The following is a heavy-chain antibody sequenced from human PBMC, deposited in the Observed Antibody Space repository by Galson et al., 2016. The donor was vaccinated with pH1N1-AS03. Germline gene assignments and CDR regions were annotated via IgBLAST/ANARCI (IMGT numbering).Heavy chain of an antibody. CDR2: IRQDGRER. CDR1: GFTFNRHA. Sequence: SLRLSCAASGFTFNRHAMHWVRQAPGKGLEWVANIRQDGRERYYVDSVEGRFTISRDNAKNSVYLQMNSLRADDTAVYYCARGSGWYDYWGQGTLVTVSS. J-gene: IGHJ4*02. D-gene: IGHD6-13*01. CDR3: ARGSGWYDY. V-gene: IGHV3-7*04.